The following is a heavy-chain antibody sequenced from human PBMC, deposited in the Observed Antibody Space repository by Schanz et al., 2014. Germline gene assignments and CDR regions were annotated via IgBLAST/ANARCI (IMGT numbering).Heavy chain of an antibody. D-gene: IGHD5-12*01. V-gene: IGHV1-2*02. Sequence: QVQLVQSGTQVKKPGASVKVSCKASGYTLSAYSLHWVRQAPGQGLEWMGWINPNSGGTNFAQKFQGRVTMTRDTSITTAYMELSRLKSDDTAVYYCARAFGGYDPAGALDYWGQGTLVTVSS. J-gene: IGHJ4*02. CDR1: GYTLSAYS. CDR2: INPNSGGT. CDR3: ARAFGGYDPAGALDY.